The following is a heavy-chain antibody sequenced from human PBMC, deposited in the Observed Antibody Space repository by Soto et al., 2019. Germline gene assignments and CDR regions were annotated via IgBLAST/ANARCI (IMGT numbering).Heavy chain of an antibody. D-gene: IGHD3-16*01. Sequence: PVELSCKGSGGTISSDFISWVRHAKGKGLDWVGGTIARFGSANFAQKFQGRVTITADRFTSTVYMELSSLTSEDTATYYCARDQDSDNYVYAGSQEPYGMDVWGQGTTVTVSS. CDR2: TIARFGSA. CDR3: ARDQDSDNYVYAGSQEPYGMDV. J-gene: IGHJ6*02. CDR1: GGTISSDF. V-gene: IGHV1-69*06.